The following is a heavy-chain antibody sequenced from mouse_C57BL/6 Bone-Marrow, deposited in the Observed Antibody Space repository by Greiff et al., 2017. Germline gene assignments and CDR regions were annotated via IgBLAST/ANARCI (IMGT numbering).Heavy chain of an antibody. CDR3: TRGGTTVVAG. J-gene: IGHJ2*01. CDR1: GYTFTDYE. CDR2: IDPETGGT. V-gene: IGHV1-15*01. D-gene: IGHD1-1*01. Sequence: VQLQQSGAELVRPGASVTLSCKASGYTFTDYEMHWVQQTPVHGLEWIGAIDPETGGTAYNQKFKGKAILTADKYSSTAYMERRSLTSEDSAVYYCTRGGTTVVAGWGQGTTLTVSS.